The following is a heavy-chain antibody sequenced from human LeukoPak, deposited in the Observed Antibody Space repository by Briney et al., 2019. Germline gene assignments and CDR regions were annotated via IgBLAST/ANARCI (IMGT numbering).Heavy chain of an antibody. Sequence: PGGSLRLSCAASGITFGIYWMSWVRQAPGKGLEWVANIKQDGSDKYYVDSVKGRFTISRDSAKNSLYLQMNSLRAEDTAVYYCARACYYDSSGYCHDAFDSWGQGTMVTVSS. J-gene: IGHJ3*02. CDR3: ARACYYDSSGYCHDAFDS. D-gene: IGHD3-22*01. CDR1: GITFGIYW. CDR2: IKQDGSDK. V-gene: IGHV3-7*01.